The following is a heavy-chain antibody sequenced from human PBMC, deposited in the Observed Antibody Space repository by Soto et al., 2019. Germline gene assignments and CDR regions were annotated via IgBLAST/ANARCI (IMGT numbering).Heavy chain of an antibody. V-gene: IGHV6-1*01. CDR2: TYYRTNWHN. D-gene: IGHD3-10*01. CDR3: ARGRAQYGMDV. Sequence: QVQLQQPGPRLVKPSQTLSLTCAISGDSVSSNSGAWNWIRQSPSRGREWLGRTYYRTNWHNDSAVSVRRRIIITPETSKHHFPLQLHSVGPEDTAVFYCARGRAQYGMDVWGHGTTVTVSS. CDR1: GDSVSSNSGA. J-gene: IGHJ6*02.